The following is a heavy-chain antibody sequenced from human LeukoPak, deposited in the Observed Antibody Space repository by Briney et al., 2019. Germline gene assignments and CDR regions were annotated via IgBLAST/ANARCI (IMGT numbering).Heavy chain of an antibody. CDR2: ISSSSSYI. D-gene: IGHD3-3*01. V-gene: IGHV3-21*01. J-gene: IGHJ3*02. CDR1: GFTFSSYS. Sequence: GGSLRLSCAASGFTFSSYSMNWVRQAPGKGLEWVSSISSSSSYIYYADSVKGRFTISRDNAKNSLYLQMNSLRAEDTAVYYCARDRVAKPPYDFWSGYTDAFDIWGQGTMVTVSS. CDR3: ARDRVAKPPYDFWSGYTDAFDI.